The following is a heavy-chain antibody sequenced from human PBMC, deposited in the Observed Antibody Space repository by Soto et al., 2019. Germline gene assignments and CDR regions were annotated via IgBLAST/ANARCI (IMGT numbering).Heavy chain of an antibody. Sequence: ASVKVSCKTSGCTFTGYYMHWVRQAPGQGVEWMGWINPNSGGTNYAQKFQGWVTMTRDTSISTAYMELSRLRSDDTAVYYCAREMLGSIHFDYWGQGTLVTVSS. CDR2: INPNSGGT. CDR3: AREMLGSIHFDY. J-gene: IGHJ4*02. D-gene: IGHD3-10*02. CDR1: GCTFTGYY. V-gene: IGHV1-2*04.